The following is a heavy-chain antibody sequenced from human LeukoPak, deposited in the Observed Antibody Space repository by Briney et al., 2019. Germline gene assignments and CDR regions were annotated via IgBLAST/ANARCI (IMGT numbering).Heavy chain of an antibody. CDR1: GFTFSSYW. CDR2: ISSSSSYI. CDR3: AREEYSSSSGDY. Sequence: GGSLRLSCAASGFTFSSYWMSWVRQAPGKGLEWVSSISSSSSYIYYADSVKGRFTISRDNAKNPLYLQMNSLRAEDTAVYYCAREEYSSSSGDYWGQGTLVTVSS. V-gene: IGHV3-21*01. D-gene: IGHD6-6*01. J-gene: IGHJ4*02.